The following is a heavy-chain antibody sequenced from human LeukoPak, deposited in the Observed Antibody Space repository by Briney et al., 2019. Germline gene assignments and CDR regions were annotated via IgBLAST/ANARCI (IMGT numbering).Heavy chain of an antibody. J-gene: IGHJ4*02. V-gene: IGHV3-30*04. CDR3: ARGSGYFETFDY. CDR2: ISYDGSNK. Sequence: GGSLRLSCAASGFTFSSYAMHWVRQAPGKGLEWVAVISYDGSNKYYADSVKGRFTISRVNSKNTLYLQMNSLRGEDTAVYSCARGSGYFETFDYWGQGTLVTVSS. D-gene: IGHD3-22*01. CDR1: GFTFSSYA.